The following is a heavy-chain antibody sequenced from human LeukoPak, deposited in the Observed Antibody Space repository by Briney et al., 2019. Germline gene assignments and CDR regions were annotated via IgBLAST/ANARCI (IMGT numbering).Heavy chain of an antibody. Sequence: GGSLGLSCAASGFTVSSNYMSWVRQAPGKGLEWVSVIYSGGSTYYADSVKGRFTISRDNSKNTLYLQMNSLRAEDTAVYYCARGIAGEFDYWGQGTLVTVSS. CDR1: GFTVSSNY. CDR3: ARGIAGEFDY. D-gene: IGHD3-16*01. CDR2: IYSGGST. J-gene: IGHJ4*02. V-gene: IGHV3-53*01.